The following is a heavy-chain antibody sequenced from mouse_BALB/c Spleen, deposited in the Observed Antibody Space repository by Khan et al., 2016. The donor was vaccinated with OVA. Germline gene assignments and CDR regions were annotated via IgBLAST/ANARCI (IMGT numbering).Heavy chain of an antibody. V-gene: IGHV10-1*02. CDR2: IRSKSNNYST. Sequence: EVQLVESGGGLVQPKGSLKLSCAASGFTFNTYAMNWVRQAPGKGLEWVARIRSKSNNYSTYYADSVQDSITISRDDSQSMLYLKMNNLKTEDTAMYYCVSRSWLAYWGQGTLVTVSA. J-gene: IGHJ3*01. CDR1: GFTFNTYA. CDR3: VSRSWLAY.